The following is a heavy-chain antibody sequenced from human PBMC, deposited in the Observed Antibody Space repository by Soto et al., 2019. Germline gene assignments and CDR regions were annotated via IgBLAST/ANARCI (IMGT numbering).Heavy chain of an antibody. J-gene: IGHJ6*02. CDR1: GGTFSSYA. Sequence: QVQLVQSGAEVKKPGSSVKVSCKASGGTFSSYAISWVRQAPGQGLEWMGGIIPIFGTANYAQKFQGRVTIPADESTSKAYMELSSLRSEDTAVYYCARGPYSSSSGVYYYYGMDVWGQGTTVTVSS. D-gene: IGHD6-6*01. CDR2: IIPIFGTA. V-gene: IGHV1-69*01. CDR3: ARGPYSSSSGVYYYYGMDV.